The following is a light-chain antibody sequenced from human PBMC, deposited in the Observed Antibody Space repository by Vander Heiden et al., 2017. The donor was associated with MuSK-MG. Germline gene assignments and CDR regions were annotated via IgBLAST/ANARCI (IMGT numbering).Light chain of an antibody. CDR3: QQYNNWPRT. CDR1: QSVSDS. CDR2: DAS. Sequence: EIVLTQSPATLSLSPGERATLPCRASQSVSDSLAWYQQKPGQAPRLLIYDASNRAAGIPVRFSGSGSGTDFTLTISSLEPEDFAIYYCQQYNNWPRTFGGGTTVEIK. J-gene: IGKJ4*01. V-gene: IGKV3-11*01.